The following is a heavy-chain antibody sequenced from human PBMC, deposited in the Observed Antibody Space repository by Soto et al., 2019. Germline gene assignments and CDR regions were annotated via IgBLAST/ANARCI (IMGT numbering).Heavy chain of an antibody. Sequence: QVQLVQSGAEVKKPGSSVKVSCKASGGTFSSYAISWVRQAPGQGLEWMGGIIPIFGTANYAQKFQGRVTITADESTSTAHMELSSLRSEDTAVYYCARAVTTVTTYLYYYYGMDVWGQGTTVTVSS. CDR2: IIPIFGTA. V-gene: IGHV1-69*01. CDR1: GGTFSSYA. D-gene: IGHD4-17*01. CDR3: ARAVTTVTTYLYYYYGMDV. J-gene: IGHJ6*02.